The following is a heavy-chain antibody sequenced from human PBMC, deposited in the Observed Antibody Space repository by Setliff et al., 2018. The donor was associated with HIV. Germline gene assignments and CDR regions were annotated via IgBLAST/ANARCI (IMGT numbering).Heavy chain of an antibody. J-gene: IGHJ6*03. CDR2: VYTSGDT. CDR1: GDSISRGPYY. D-gene: IGHD3-9*01. Sequence: SETLSLTCTVSGDSISRGPYYWSWIRQPAGKGLEWIGRVYTSGDTNYNPSLRSRVIISVDTSKNQFSLTLVSVTAADTAVYYCVRHPRHYDILTGYRYYYMDVWGKGTTVTVSS. V-gene: IGHV4-61*02. CDR3: VRHPRHYDILTGYRYYYMDV.